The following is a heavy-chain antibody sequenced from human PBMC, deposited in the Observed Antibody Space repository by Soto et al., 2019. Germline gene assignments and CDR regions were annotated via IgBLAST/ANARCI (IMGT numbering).Heavy chain of an antibody. CDR2: TSYDGSNK. J-gene: IGHJ4*02. V-gene: IGHV3-30-3*01. D-gene: IGHD2-8*01. Sequence: XGSLRLSCAGSGFTFSSFAMSWVRQAPGKGLEWVAATSYDGSNKYYADSVKGRFIISRDNSKNTLDLLLNTLRAEDTAVYYCAGVYYGGNSVNNYWGQGTPVTVSS. CDR1: GFTFSSFA. CDR3: AGVYYGGNSVNNY.